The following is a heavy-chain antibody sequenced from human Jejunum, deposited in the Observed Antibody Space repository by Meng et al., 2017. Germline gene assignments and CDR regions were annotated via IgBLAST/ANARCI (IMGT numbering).Heavy chain of an antibody. V-gene: IGHV4-31*03. Sequence: HAQLQESGPSLVHPAQTLSPTCTASGGSMNSAGHYWSWIRQDPGKGLEWIGYIHYSGGTYYNPSLKSRVTISVDTSKNQFSLKLNSVSAADTAVYYCARATAGNSEYFQNWGQGTLVTVSS. CDR2: IHYSGGT. J-gene: IGHJ1*01. CDR1: GGSMNSAGHY. CDR3: ARATAGNSEYFQN. D-gene: IGHD4-23*01.